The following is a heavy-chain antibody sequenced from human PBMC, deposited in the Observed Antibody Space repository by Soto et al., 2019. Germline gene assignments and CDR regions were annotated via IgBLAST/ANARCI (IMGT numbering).Heavy chain of an antibody. CDR2: ISYDGSSK. CDR3: ARGDGYIYGNTFDS. J-gene: IGHJ4*02. CDR1: GFTFNNYA. V-gene: IGHV3-30-3*01. D-gene: IGHD5-18*01. Sequence: QSGGSLRLSCAASGFTFNNYAMHWVRQAPGKGLEWMAFISYDGSSKYYADSVTGRFTISRDNSRNTLYLQMNSLRAEDTAVYYCARGDGYIYGNTFDSWGQGTLVTVSS.